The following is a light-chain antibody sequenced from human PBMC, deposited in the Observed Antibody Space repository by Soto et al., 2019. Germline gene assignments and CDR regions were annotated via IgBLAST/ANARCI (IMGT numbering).Light chain of an antibody. CDR3: TSYAGSLYV. Sequence: QSALTQPASVSGSPGQSITISCTGTSSDVGGYNYVSWYQQHPGKAPKLMIYDVSYRPSGVSNRFSGSKSGNTASLTISGLQAEDEADYYCTSYAGSLYVFGTGTKLTVL. CDR2: DVS. CDR1: SSDVGGYNY. V-gene: IGLV2-14*01. J-gene: IGLJ1*01.